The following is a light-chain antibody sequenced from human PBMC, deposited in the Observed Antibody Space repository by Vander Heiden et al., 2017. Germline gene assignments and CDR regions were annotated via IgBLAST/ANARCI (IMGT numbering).Light chain of an antibody. CDR1: SSNIGKNY. V-gene: IGLV1-51*01. CDR3: GTWDSSLSNAV. Sequence: QSVLTQPPSVSAAPGRKVTISCSGSSSNIGKNYVSWYQQVPGTAPKLLIYDNNKRPSGIPDRFSGSKSGTSATLGITGLQTGDEADYYCGTWDSSLSNAVFGTGTKVTVL. J-gene: IGLJ1*01. CDR2: DNN.